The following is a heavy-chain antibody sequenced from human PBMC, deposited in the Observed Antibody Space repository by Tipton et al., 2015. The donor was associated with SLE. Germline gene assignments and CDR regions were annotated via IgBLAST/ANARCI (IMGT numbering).Heavy chain of an antibody. Sequence: EASGFTFSDYYMSWIRQAPGKGLEWVSYISSSSSYTNYADSVKGRFTISRDNAKNSLYLQMNSLRAEDTAVYYCARREGWDAFDIWGQGTMVTVSS. J-gene: IGHJ3*02. CDR3: ARREGWDAFDI. D-gene: IGHD1-26*01. CDR1: GFTFSDYY. V-gene: IGHV3-11*06. CDR2: ISSSSSYT.